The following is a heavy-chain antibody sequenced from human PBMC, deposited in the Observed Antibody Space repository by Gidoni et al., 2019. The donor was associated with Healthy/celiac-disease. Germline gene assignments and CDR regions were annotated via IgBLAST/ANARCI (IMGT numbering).Heavy chain of an antibody. D-gene: IGHD5-12*01. V-gene: IGHV4-34*01. CDR2: INHSGTT. J-gene: IGHJ5*02. CDR1: GGSFSGYY. CDR3: ARPSRYSGYALGA. Sequence: QVQLQQWGAGLLKPSETLSLTCAVYGGSFSGYYWSWIRQPPGKGLEWIGEINHSGTTNHNPSLKSRVTISVETSKNQFSLKLSSVNAGDTAVYYCARPSRYSGYALGAWGQGTLVTVSS.